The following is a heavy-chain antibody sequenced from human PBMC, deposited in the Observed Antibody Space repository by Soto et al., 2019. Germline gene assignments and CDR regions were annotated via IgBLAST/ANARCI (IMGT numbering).Heavy chain of an antibody. CDR2: ISGYNGDK. CDR3: ARYQRQLSPHYYGMDV. Sequence: GASVKVSCKASGYTFTSYGISWVRQAPGQGLEWMGWISGYNGDKEYAPKVQGRVTMTTDTLTRTAYMELRSLRSDDTAVYYCARYQRQLSPHYYGMDVWGQGTTVTVSS. V-gene: IGHV1-18*04. J-gene: IGHJ6*02. CDR1: GYTFTSYG. D-gene: IGHD2-2*01.